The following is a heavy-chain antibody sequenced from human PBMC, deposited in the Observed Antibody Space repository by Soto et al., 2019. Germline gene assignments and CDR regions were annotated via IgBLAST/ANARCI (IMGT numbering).Heavy chain of an antibody. Sequence: VSLRLSGAASGFSFSNYNMNWVRQAAGKGLEWVSYISSSSSYIYYADPVKGRFTISRDNAKNSLYLQMNSLRAEDTALYYCARSGYCSGSSCYSDYWGLGTLVTVSS. CDR1: GFSFSNYN. J-gene: IGHJ4*02. CDR3: ARSGYCSGSSCYSDY. CDR2: ISSSSSYI. V-gene: IGHV3-21*01. D-gene: IGHD2-15*01.